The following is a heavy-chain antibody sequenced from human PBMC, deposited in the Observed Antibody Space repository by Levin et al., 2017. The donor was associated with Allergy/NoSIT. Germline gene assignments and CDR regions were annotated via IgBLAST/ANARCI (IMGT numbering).Heavy chain of an antibody. CDR2: IYPGDSDT. V-gene: IGHV5-51*01. J-gene: IGHJ3*02. CDR1: GYSFTSYW. Sequence: GESLKISCKGSGYSFTSYWIGWVRQMPGKGLEWMGIIYPGDSDTRYSPSFQGQVTISADKSISTAYLQWSSLKASDTAMYYCARPRLPDYGDYVGSDAFDIWGQGTMVTVSS. CDR3: ARPRLPDYGDYVGSDAFDI. D-gene: IGHD4-17*01.